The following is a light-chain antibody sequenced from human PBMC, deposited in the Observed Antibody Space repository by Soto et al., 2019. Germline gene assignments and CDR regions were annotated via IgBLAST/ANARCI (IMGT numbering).Light chain of an antibody. CDR3: QQYASYWT. CDR2: KAS. CDR1: QSISSS. J-gene: IGKJ1*01. V-gene: IGKV1-5*03. Sequence: DIQMTQSPSTLSASVGDRVTITCRASQSISSSLAWYQQKPGKAPNLLIYKASSLESGVPSRFSGSGSGTEFNLTISSLQPDDFATYYCQQYASYWTFGQGTKVEIK.